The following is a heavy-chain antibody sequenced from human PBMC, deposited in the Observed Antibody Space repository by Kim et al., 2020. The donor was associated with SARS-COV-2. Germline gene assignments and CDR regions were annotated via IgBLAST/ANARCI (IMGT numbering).Heavy chain of an antibody. J-gene: IGHJ6*02. CDR3: ARDQGFLESFGMDV. CDR2: ISFDGNSK. D-gene: IGHD3-3*01. V-gene: IGHV3-30-3*01. Sequence: GGSLRLSCLASEFAFTSHAMHWVRQAPGKGLEWVTIISFDGNSKNYADSVKGRFTVSRDNSKNTLYLQMNSLRPEDTAVYYCARDQGFLESFGMDVWGQGTTVTVSS. CDR1: EFAFTSHA.